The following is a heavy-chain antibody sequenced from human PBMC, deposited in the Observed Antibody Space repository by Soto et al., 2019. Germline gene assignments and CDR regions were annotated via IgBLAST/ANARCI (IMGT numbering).Heavy chain of an antibody. CDR2: INPNRGGT. CDR1: GYTFTGYY. D-gene: IGHD2-2*01. CDR3: ASELYCSSTSCYDY. Sequence: ASVKVSCKASGYTFTGYYMHWVRQAPGQGLEWMGWINPNRGGTNYAQKFQGRVTMTRDTSISTAYMELSRLRSDDTAVYYCASELYCSSTSCYDYWGQGTLVTVSS. J-gene: IGHJ4*02. V-gene: IGHV1-2*02.